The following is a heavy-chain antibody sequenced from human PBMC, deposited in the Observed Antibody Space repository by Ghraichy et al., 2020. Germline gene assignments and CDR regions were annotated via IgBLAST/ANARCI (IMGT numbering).Heavy chain of an antibody. J-gene: IGHJ3*02. V-gene: IGHV4-59*08. Sequence: SQTLSLTCTVSGGSLSSYYWSWIRQPPGKGLEWIGYIYYSGSTNYNPSLKSRVTISVDTSKNQFSLKLSSVTAADTAVYYCARRPAGNAFDIWGQGTMVTVSS. CDR3: ARRPAGNAFDI. CDR1: GGSLSSYY. CDR2: IYYSGST.